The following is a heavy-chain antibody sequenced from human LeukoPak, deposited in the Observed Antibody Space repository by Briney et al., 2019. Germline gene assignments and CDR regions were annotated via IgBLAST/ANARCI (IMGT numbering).Heavy chain of an antibody. D-gene: IGHD4-17*01. CDR2: TYYSGNT. J-gene: IGHJ4*02. CDR3: ARRGHGDYADY. Sequence: PSETLSLTCTVSGGSISSYYWSWIRQPPGKGLEWIGYTYYSGNTNYNPSLKSRVTISVDTSKNQFSLRLTSVTAGDTAVYFCARRGHGDYADYWGQGTLVTVSS. V-gene: IGHV4-59*01. CDR1: GGSISSYY.